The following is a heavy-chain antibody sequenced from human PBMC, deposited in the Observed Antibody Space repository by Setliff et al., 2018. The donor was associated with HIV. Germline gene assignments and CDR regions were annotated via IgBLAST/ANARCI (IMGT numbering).Heavy chain of an antibody. J-gene: IGHJ6*03. V-gene: IGHV1-46*01. D-gene: IGHD6-13*01. CDR1: GYTFSDHY. CDR2: INPSGGST. CDR3: ARGPRIAAAAPYYYYYMDV. Sequence: ASVKVSCKASGYTFSDHYMHWVRQAPGQGLEWMGIINPSGGSTNYARKFQGRVTITADKSTSTAYMELSSLRSEDTAVYYCARGPRIAAAAPYYYYYMDVWGKGTTVTVSS.